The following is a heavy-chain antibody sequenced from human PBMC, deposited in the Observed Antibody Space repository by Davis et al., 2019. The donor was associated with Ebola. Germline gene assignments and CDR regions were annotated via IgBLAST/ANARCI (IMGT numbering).Heavy chain of an antibody. V-gene: IGHV3-48*02. CDR1: GFTFSSYS. CDR2: ISSSSSTI. J-gene: IGHJ4*02. CDR3: ARDLPDPGHPFDY. Sequence: GESLKISCAASGFTFSSYSMNWVRQAPGKGLEWVSYISSSSSTIYYADSVKGRFTISRDNAKNSLYLQMNSLRDEDTAVYYCARDLPDPGHPFDYWGQGTLVTVSS.